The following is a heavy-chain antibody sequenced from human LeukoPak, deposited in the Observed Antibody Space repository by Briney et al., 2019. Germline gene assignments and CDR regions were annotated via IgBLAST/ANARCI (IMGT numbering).Heavy chain of an antibody. CDR1: GGSISSYY. V-gene: IGHV4-4*07. CDR3: ARGRGDYCSSTSCFYFDY. D-gene: IGHD2-2*01. Sequence: LSETLSLTCTVSGGSISSYYWSWIRQPAGKGLEWIGRIYTSGSTNYNPSLKSRVTMSVDTSKNQFSLKLSSVTAADTAVYYCARGRGDYCSSTSCFYFDYWGQGTLVTVSS. J-gene: IGHJ4*02. CDR2: IYTSGST.